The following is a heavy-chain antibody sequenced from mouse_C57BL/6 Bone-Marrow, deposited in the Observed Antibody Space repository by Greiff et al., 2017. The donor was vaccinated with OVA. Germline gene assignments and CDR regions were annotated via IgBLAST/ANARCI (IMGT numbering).Heavy chain of an antibody. Sequence: VQLQQPGAELVRPGSSVKLSCKASGYTFTSYWMHWVKQRPIQGLEWIGNIDPSDSGTHYNQKFKDKATLTVDKSSSTAYMQLSSLTSEDSAVDYYARYGVWDVDDMDYGGQGTAVTVSA. J-gene: IGHJ4*01. V-gene: IGHV1-52*01. CDR2: IDPSDSGT. CDR3: ARYGVWDVDDMDY. CDR1: GYTFTSYW. D-gene: IGHD4-1*01.